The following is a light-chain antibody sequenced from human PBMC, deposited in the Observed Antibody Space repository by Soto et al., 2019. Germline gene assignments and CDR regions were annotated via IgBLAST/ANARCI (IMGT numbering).Light chain of an antibody. CDR3: QQYGTSPHG. CDR2: AAS. Sequence: EMVLTQSPGTLSLSPGETATLSCRASQSVSSSYLAWYQQKPGQAPRLLIYAASSRATGIPDRFSGSGSGTDFTLTISRLEPEDFAVYYCQQYGTSPHGFGPGTKVDIK. CDR1: QSVSSSY. V-gene: IGKV3-20*01. J-gene: IGKJ3*01.